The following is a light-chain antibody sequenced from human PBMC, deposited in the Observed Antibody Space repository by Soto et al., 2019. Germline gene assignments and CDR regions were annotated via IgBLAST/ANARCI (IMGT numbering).Light chain of an antibody. CDR3: HQRQSWPRT. CDR1: QYINTR. CDR2: QTS. J-gene: IGKJ1*01. V-gene: IGKV3-11*01. Sequence: EIVLTQSPATVSSFPGDRVTLSSRASQYINTRLAWYQHRPGQAPRLLIYQTSIRAAGIPARFSASGSGTDFTLTISDVQPEDFALYYCHQRQSWPRTFGQGTKVDIK.